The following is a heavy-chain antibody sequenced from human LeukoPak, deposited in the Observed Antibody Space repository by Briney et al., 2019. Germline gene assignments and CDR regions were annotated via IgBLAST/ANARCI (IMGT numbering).Heavy chain of an antibody. V-gene: IGHV3-13*01. CDR2: IGTAGDT. CDR3: ASRYYDILTGSSPDY. J-gene: IGHJ4*02. CDR1: GFTFSSYD. D-gene: IGHD3-9*01. Sequence: PGGSLRLSCAASGFTFSSYDMHWVRQATGKGLEWVSAIGTAGDTYYPGSVKGRFTISRENAKNSLYLQMNSLRAEDTAVYYCASRYYDILTGSSPDYWGQGTLVTVSS.